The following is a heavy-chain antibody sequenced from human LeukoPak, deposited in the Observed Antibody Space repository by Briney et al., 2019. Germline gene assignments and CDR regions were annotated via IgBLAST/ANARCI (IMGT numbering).Heavy chain of an antibody. V-gene: IGHV3-23*01. CDR1: GFTFSSYE. J-gene: IGHJ4*02. CDR3: AKDVTGYSSG. Sequence: GGSLRLSCAASGFTFSSYEMNWVRQAPGKGLEWVSAISGSGGSTYYADSVKGRFTISRDNSKNTLYLQMNSLRAEDTAVYYCAKDVTGYSSGWGQGTLVTVSS. D-gene: IGHD6-19*01. CDR2: ISGSGGST.